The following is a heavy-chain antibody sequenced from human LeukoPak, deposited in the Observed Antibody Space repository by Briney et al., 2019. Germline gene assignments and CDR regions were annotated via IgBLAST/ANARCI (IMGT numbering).Heavy chain of an antibody. V-gene: IGHV3-48*01. J-gene: IGHJ3*02. D-gene: IGHD5-24*01. Sequence: PGGSLRLSCAASGFTFSSYSMAWVRQAPGKGLEWVSYISIRSSTIYYADSVKGRFTISRDNAKNSLYVQMNRLRAEDTAVYYCARERDGYTHDAFDIWGQGTMVTVSS. CDR3: ARERDGYTHDAFDI. CDR1: GFTFSSYS. CDR2: ISIRSSTI.